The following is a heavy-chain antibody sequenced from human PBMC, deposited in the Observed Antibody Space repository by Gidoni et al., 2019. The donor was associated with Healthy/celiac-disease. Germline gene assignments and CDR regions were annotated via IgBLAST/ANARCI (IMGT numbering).Heavy chain of an antibody. D-gene: IGHD3-10*01. CDR3: ARLIGGSGRGWFDP. V-gene: IGHV1-18*01. CDR2: ISPYNGNT. Sequence: QVQLVQSGAGVKKPGASVKVSCKASGYTFTSYGISWVRQAPGQGLEWIGWISPYNGNTNYAQKLQGRVTMTTDTSTSTAYMELRSLRADDTAVYYCARLIGGSGRGWFDPWGQGTLVTVSS. CDR1: GYTFTSYG. J-gene: IGHJ5*02.